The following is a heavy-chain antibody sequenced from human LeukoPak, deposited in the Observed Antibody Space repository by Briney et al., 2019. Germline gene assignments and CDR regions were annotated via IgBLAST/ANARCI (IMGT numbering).Heavy chain of an antibody. Sequence: ASVKVSCKASGYTFTSYGISWVRQVPGQGLEWMGWISAYNGNTNYAQKLQGRVTMTTDTSTSTAYMELRSLRSDDTAVYYCARDKDYDCVWGSSPRPFDYWGQGTLVTVSS. D-gene: IGHD3-16*01. CDR2: ISAYNGNT. V-gene: IGHV1-18*01. CDR1: GYTFTSYG. CDR3: ARDKDYDCVWGSSPRPFDY. J-gene: IGHJ4*02.